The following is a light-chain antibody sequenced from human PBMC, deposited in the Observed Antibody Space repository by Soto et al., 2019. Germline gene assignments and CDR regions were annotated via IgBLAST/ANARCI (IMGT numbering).Light chain of an antibody. CDR2: AAS. CDR3: QQVNSFPST. Sequence: IQLTQSPSSLSASVGDRVTITCRASQGISSHLAWYQQKPGKAPKLLIYAASTLQTGVPSRFSGGGSGTDFTLTLSILQPEDFATYYCQQVNSFPSTFGQGTRLEIK. J-gene: IGKJ5*01. V-gene: IGKV1-9*01. CDR1: QGISSH.